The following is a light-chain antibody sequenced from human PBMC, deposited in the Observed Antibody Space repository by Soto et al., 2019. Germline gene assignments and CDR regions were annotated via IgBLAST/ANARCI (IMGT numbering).Light chain of an antibody. Sequence: DLQMTQSPSSLSASVGDRVTITCQASQDISNYLNWYQQKPGKAPKLLIYDASNLETGVPSRFSGSGSGTDFTFTISSLQPEDIATYYCQQYDNLSLTFGQGTKLEIK. J-gene: IGKJ2*01. CDR2: DAS. V-gene: IGKV1-33*01. CDR3: QQYDNLSLT. CDR1: QDISNY.